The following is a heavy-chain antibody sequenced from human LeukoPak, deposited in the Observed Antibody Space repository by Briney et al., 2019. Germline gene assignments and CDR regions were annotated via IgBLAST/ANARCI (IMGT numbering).Heavy chain of an antibody. CDR2: IRYDGSNT. CDR1: GFTFSSNG. J-gene: IGHJ4*02. Sequence: GGSLRLSCAASGFTFSSNGMHWVRQAPGKGLQWVASIRYDGSNTYYADSVKGRSTISRDNPKNTLYLQMDSLRVEDTAMYYCARGFYDSSGHYFGYWGQGTLVTVSS. CDR3: ARGFYDSSGHYFGY. D-gene: IGHD3-22*01. V-gene: IGHV3-30*02.